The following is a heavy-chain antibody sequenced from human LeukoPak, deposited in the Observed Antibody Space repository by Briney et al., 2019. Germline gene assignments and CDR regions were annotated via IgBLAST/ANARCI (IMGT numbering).Heavy chain of an antibody. Sequence: SETLSLTCTVSGGSISSSSYYWGWIRQPPGKGLEWIGSIYYSGSTYYNPSLKSRVTISVDTSKNQFSLKLSSVTAADTAVYYCAREREYFQHWGQGTLVTVSS. V-gene: IGHV4-39*07. CDR1: GGSISSSSYY. J-gene: IGHJ1*01. CDR3: AREREYFQH. CDR2: IYYSGST.